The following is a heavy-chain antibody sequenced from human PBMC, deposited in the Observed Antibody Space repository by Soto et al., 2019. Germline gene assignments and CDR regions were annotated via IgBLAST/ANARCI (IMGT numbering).Heavy chain of an antibody. D-gene: IGHD1-26*01. CDR3: ARHRHPRGTVGATSPLDP. V-gene: IGHV3-53*01. Sequence: GGSLRLSCAISGFSVSSNYLSWVRQAPGKGLEWVSVHYSGGSTYYADSVQGRFTISRDKSNNTLYLQMRRVRAEDTAVYFCARHRHPRGTVGATSPLDPWGQGTQVTVS. CDR2: HYSGGST. J-gene: IGHJ5*02. CDR1: GFSVSSNY.